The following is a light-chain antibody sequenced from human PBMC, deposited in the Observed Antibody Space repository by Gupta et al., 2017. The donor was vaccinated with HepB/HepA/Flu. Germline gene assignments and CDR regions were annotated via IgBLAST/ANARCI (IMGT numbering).Light chain of an antibody. CDR1: QGISSY. V-gene: IGKV1-8*01. CDR3: QQYYSYPPT. J-gene: IGKJ4*01. CDR2: AAS. Sequence: AIRMTQSPSSFSASTGDRVTITCRASQGISSYLAWYQQKPGKAPKLLIYAASTLQSGVPSRFSGRGSGTDFTLTISCLQSEDCATYYCQQYYSYPPTFGGGTKVEIK.